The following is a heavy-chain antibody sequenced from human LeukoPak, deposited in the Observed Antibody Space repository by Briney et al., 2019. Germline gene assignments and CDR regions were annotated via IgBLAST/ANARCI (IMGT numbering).Heavy chain of an antibody. CDR2: ISYDGSNK. V-gene: IGHV3-30*03. D-gene: IGHD2-21*01. Sequence: PGRSLRLSCAASGSTFSSYGMHCVRQAPGKGLEWVAVISYDGSNKYYADSVKGRFTISRDNSKNTLYLQMNSLRAEDTAVCYCARRAINLGLYYGMDVWGQGTTVTVSS. CDR1: GSTFSSYG. CDR3: ARRAINLGLYYGMDV. J-gene: IGHJ6*02.